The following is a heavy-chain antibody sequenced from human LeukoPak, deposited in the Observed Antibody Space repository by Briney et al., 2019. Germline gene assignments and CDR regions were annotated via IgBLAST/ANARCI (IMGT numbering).Heavy chain of an antibody. Sequence: PGGSLRLSCAASGFTVSSNYMSWVRQAPGKGLEWVSAIYSGGSTYYADSVKGRFTISRDNSKNTLYLQMNSLRAEDTAVYYCARDGLGSSWYRGAFDIWGQGTMVTVSS. V-gene: IGHV3-53*01. D-gene: IGHD6-13*01. CDR1: GFTVSSNY. CDR3: ARDGLGSSWYRGAFDI. CDR2: IYSGGST. J-gene: IGHJ3*02.